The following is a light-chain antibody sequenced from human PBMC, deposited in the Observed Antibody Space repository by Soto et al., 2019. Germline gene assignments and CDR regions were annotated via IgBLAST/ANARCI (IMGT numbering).Light chain of an antibody. CDR3: QQTYTTPRT. J-gene: IGKJ1*01. CDR2: KAS. V-gene: IGKV1-5*03. CDR1: QTISDW. Sequence: DIQMTQSPSTLSASIGDRVTITCRASQTISDWLAWHQQKPGKAPKLLIYKASSLESGVPSRFSGSGSGTEFTLTISSLQPDDFATYYCQQTYTTPRTFGQGTKVEI.